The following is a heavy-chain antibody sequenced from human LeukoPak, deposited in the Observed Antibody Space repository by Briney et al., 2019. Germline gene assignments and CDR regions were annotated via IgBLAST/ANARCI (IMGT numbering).Heavy chain of an antibody. Sequence: GGSLRLSCAASGFTFSSYIMNWVRQAPGKGLEWVSSISSSSSYIYYADSVKGRFTISRDNAKNSLYLQMNSLRAEDTAVYYCAREGGIAYYDSSGYSYFDYWGQGTLVTVSS. J-gene: IGHJ4*02. CDR1: GFTFSSYI. D-gene: IGHD3-22*01. V-gene: IGHV3-21*01. CDR2: ISSSSSYI. CDR3: AREGGIAYYDSSGYSYFDY.